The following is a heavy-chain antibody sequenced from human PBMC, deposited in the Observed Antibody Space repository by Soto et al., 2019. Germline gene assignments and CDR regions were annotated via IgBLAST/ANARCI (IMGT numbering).Heavy chain of an antibody. CDR3: ARDQGSGWYGSYYYGMDV. Sequence: GASVKVSCKASGYTFTSYGISWVRQAPGQGLEWMGWISACNGNTNYAQKLQGRVTMTTDTSTSTAYMELRSLRSDDTAVYYCARDQGSGWYGSYYYGMDVWGQGTTVTVSS. D-gene: IGHD6-19*01. V-gene: IGHV1-18*01. CDR1: GYTFTSYG. J-gene: IGHJ6*02. CDR2: ISACNGNT.